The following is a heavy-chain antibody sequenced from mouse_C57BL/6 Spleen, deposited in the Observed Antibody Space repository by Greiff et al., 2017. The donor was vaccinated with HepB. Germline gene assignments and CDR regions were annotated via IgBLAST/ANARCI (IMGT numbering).Heavy chain of an antibody. CDR2: IYPGDGDT. J-gene: IGHJ2*01. D-gene: IGHD1-1*01. CDR1: GYAFSSYW. CDR3: ARNYYGSSYYFDY. Sequence: QVQLQQSGAELVKPGASVKISCKASGYAFSSYWMNWVKQRPRKGLEWIGQIYPGDGDTNYNGKFKGKATLTADKSSSTAYMQLSSLTSEDSAVYFCARNYYGSSYYFDYWGQGTTLTVSS. V-gene: IGHV1-80*01.